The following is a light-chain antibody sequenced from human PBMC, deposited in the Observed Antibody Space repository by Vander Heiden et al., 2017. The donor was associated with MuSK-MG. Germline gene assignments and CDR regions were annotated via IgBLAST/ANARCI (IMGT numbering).Light chain of an antibody. Sequence: DIQMTQSPSSLSASVGDRVTITCRASQSINNYLNWYQQKPGKAPKFLIYAASSLQSGVPARFSGSGSGTDFTLTIISLQPEDFATYYCQHRYSTPSRTFGQGTKLEIK. CDR2: AAS. CDR3: QHRYSTPSRT. J-gene: IGKJ2*01. CDR1: QSINNY. V-gene: IGKV1-39*01.